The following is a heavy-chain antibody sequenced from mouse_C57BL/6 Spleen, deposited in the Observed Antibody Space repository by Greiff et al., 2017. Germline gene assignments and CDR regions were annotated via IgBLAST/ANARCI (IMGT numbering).Heavy chain of an antibody. D-gene: IGHD1-1*01. V-gene: IGHV1-53*01. CDR1: GYTFTSYW. CDR3: ARKDYGSSYDWYFDV. Sequence: QVQLQQPGTELVKPGASVKLSCKASGYTFTSYWMHWVKQRPGQGLEWIGNINPSNGGTNYNEKFKSKATLTVDKSSSTAYMQLSSLTSEDSAVYYCARKDYGSSYDWYFDVWGTGTTVTVSS. CDR2: INPSNGGT. J-gene: IGHJ1*03.